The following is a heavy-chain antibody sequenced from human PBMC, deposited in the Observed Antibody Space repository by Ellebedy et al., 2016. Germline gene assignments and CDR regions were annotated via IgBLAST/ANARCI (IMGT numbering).Heavy chain of an antibody. CDR3: AKGDSSGWVLYYYYYGMDV. D-gene: IGHD6-19*01. Sequence: GESLKISCAASGFTFSSYAMHWVRQAPGKGLEWVAVISYDGSNKYYADSVKGRFTISRDNSKNTLYLQMNSLRAEDTAVYYCAKGDSSGWVLYYYYYGMDVWGQGTTVTVSS. CDR2: ISYDGSNK. V-gene: IGHV3-30-3*01. J-gene: IGHJ6*02. CDR1: GFTFSSYA.